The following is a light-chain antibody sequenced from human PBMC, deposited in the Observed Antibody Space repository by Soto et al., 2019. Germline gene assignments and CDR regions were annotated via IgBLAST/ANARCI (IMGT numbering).Light chain of an antibody. CDR2: EVS. Sequence: QSALTQPASVSGSPGQSITISCTGTSSDVGGYNYVSWFQQHPGKAPKLKIYEVSNRPSGVSNRFSGSKSGNTASLTISERQAEDEADYYCTSFTTISTWVFGGGTKVNVL. CDR3: TSFTTISTWV. V-gene: IGLV2-14*01. J-gene: IGLJ3*02. CDR1: SSDVGGYNY.